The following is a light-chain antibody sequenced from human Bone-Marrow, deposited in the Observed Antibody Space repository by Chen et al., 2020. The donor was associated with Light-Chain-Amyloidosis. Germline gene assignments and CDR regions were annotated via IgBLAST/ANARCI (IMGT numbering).Light chain of an antibody. CDR1: QSVSSTY. CDR3: HLYGRSPPCT. Sequence: EIVLTQSPGTLSLSAGERATPSCRASQSVSSTYLAWYQQKPGQGPRLLIYGASTRATGIPDRFSGSGSGTDFTLTISRLEPEDFAVYYCHLYGRSPPCTFGQGTKLEIK. V-gene: IGKV3-20*01. J-gene: IGKJ2*02. CDR2: GAS.